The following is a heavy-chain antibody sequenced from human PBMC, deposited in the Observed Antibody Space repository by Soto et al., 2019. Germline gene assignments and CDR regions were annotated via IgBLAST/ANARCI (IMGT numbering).Heavy chain of an antibody. CDR1: GITFSSYW. J-gene: IGHJ4*02. CDR2: IKQDGSEK. CDR3: ARELVGFGYYGSWNPRMGCGDVCPSDFGY. Sequence: GGSLRLSCAASGITFSSYWMSWVRQAPGKGLEWVANIKQDGSEKYYVDPVKGRLTISTDNAQNSLCLLMNSVRAEDRAVYYCARELVGFGYYGSWNPRMGCGDVCPSDFGYWGQGTLVTVSS. V-gene: IGHV3-7*05. D-gene: IGHD3-10*01.